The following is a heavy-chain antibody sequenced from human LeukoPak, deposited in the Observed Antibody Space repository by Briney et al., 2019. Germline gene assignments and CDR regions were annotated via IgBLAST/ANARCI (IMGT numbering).Heavy chain of an antibody. D-gene: IGHD1-1*01. J-gene: IGHJ3*02. CDR2: ISSNGGST. V-gene: IGHV3-64*01. CDR3: ARDLNGVGQAFDI. CDR1: GFTFSSYA. Sequence: GGALRLSCAASGFTFSSYAMHWVRQAPGKGLEYVSAISSNGGSTYYANSVKGRFTISRDNSKNTLYLQMGSLGAEDMAVYYCARDLNGVGQAFDIWGQGTMVTVSS.